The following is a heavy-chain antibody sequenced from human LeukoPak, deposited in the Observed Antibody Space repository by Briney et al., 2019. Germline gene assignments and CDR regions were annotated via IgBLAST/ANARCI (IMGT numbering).Heavy chain of an antibody. V-gene: IGHV3-23*01. CDR1: GFTFSSYA. D-gene: IGHD3-22*01. Sequence: GGSLRLSCAASGFTFSSYAMSWVRQAPGKGLEWVSAISGSGGSTYYADSVKGRFTISRDNSKNTLYLQMNSLRAEDTAVYYCAKEGLYDSSESYYYYMDVWGKGTTVTVS. CDR2: ISGSGGST. CDR3: AKEGLYDSSESYYYYMDV. J-gene: IGHJ6*03.